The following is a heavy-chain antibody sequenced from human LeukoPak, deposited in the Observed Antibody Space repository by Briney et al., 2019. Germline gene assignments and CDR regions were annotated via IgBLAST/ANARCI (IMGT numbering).Heavy chain of an antibody. J-gene: IGHJ4*02. V-gene: IGHV3-66*02. CDR1: GFTVTSNF. CDR2: IYDRGDT. CDR3: AGRRANTCNFCFVY. D-gene: IGHD1-1*01. Sequence: GGSLRLSCAVSGFTVTSNFLSWVRQAPGKGLEWVSVIYDRGDTYYADSVKGRFTVSRDTSKNTLYLQLNNLGAEDTAVYYCAGRRANTCNFCFVYWGQGTLVTVSS.